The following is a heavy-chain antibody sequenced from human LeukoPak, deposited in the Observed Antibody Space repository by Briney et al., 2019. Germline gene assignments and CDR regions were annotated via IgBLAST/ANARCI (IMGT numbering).Heavy chain of an antibody. CDR3: TTDNIVATILVRFDY. J-gene: IGHJ4*02. CDR1: GFTVSSNY. CDR2: IKSKIDGGTT. D-gene: IGHD5-12*01. V-gene: IGHV3-15*01. Sequence: KSGGSLRLSCAASGFTVSSNYMSWVRQAPGKGLEWVGRIKSKIDGGTTDYAAPVKGRFTISRDDSKNTLYLQMNSLKTEDTAVYYCTTDNIVATILVRFDYWGQGTLVTVSS.